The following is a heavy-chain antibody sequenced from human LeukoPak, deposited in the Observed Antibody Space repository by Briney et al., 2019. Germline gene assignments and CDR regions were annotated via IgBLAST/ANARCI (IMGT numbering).Heavy chain of an antibody. Sequence: GGSLRLSCAASGFTFSSYAMSWVRQAPGKGLEWVSAISGSGGSTYYADSVKGRFTISRDNSKNTLYLQMNSLRAEDTAVYYCAKDKMDSSSSGEGIFDYWGQGTLVTVFS. CDR2: ISGSGGST. CDR3: AKDKMDSSSSGEGIFDY. D-gene: IGHD6-6*01. J-gene: IGHJ4*02. V-gene: IGHV3-23*01. CDR1: GFTFSSYA.